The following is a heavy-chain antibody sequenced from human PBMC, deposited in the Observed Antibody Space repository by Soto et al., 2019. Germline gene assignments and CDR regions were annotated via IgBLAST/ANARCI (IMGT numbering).Heavy chain of an antibody. CDR1: GFTFSSYA. CDR2: ISGSGGST. CDR3: AKSFDVGGIAIFGVVLYRYSYGMDV. Sequence: PGGSLRLSCAASGFTFSSYAMSWVRQAPGKGLEWVSAISGSGGSTYYADSVKGRFTISRDNSKNTLYLQMNSLRAEDTAVYYCAKSFDVGGIAIFGVVLYRYSYGMDVWGQGTTVTVSS. J-gene: IGHJ6*02. V-gene: IGHV3-23*01. D-gene: IGHD3-3*01.